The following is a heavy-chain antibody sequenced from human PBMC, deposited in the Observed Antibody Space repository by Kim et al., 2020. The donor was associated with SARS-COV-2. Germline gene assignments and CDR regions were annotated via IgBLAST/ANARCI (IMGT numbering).Heavy chain of an antibody. J-gene: IGHJ4*02. Sequence: PILGTANYAQKFQGRVTITADESTSTAYMELSSLRSEDTAVYYCARGRDYWGQGTLVTVSS. CDR3: ARGRDY. V-gene: IGHV1-69*01. CDR2: PILGTA.